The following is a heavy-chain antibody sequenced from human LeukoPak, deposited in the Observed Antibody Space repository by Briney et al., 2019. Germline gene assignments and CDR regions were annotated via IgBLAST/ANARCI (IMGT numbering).Heavy chain of an antibody. CDR2: MNPNSGNT. Sequence: ASVKVSCKASGYTFTSYDINWVRQATGQGLEWMGWMNPNSGNTGYAQKFQGRVTMTEDTSTDTAYMELSSLRSEDTAVYYCATREMATISGFDYWGQGTLVTVSS. J-gene: IGHJ4*02. D-gene: IGHD5-24*01. V-gene: IGHV1-8*02. CDR3: ATREMATISGFDY. CDR1: GYTFTSYD.